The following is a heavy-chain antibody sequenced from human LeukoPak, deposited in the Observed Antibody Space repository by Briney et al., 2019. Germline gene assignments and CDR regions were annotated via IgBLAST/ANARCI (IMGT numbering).Heavy chain of an antibody. CDR3: ARTGGYSYGSPFDY. CDR1: GGTFSSYA. V-gene: IGHV1-18*01. CDR2: ISAYNGNT. D-gene: IGHD5-18*01. Sequence: ASVNVSCKASGGTFSSYAISWVRQATGQGLERMGWISAYNGNTNYVQKLQGRVTMTTDTSTSTAYMELRSLRSDDTAVYYCARTGGYSYGSPFDYWGQGTLVSVSS. J-gene: IGHJ4*02.